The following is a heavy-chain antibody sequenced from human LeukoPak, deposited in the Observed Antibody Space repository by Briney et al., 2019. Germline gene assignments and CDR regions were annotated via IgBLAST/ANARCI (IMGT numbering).Heavy chain of an antibody. V-gene: IGHV3-66*01. J-gene: IGHJ4*02. D-gene: IGHD2-15*01. CDR1: GFSVSSDY. Sequence: GGSLRLSCAASGFSVSSDYMSWVRQAPGKGLEWVSSIYSGGKTLYADSVKDRFTISRDNSENTLHLQMTSLRVEDAAMYYCARDLVVAGTYGFGNWGQGTPVTVSS. CDR3: ARDLVVAGTYGFGN. CDR2: IYSGGKT.